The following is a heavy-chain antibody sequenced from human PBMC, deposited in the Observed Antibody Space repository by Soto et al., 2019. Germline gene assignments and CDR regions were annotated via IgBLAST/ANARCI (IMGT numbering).Heavy chain of an antibody. V-gene: IGHV1-69*02. J-gene: IGHJ3*02. Sequence: SVKVSCKASGGTFSSSTISWVRQAPGQGLEWMGRIIPILGIANYAQKFQGRVTITADKSTSTAYMELSSLRSEDTAVYYCARGLNYHDAFDIWGQGTMVTVSS. D-gene: IGHD3-10*01. CDR3: ARGLNYHDAFDI. CDR1: GGTFSSST. CDR2: IIPILGIA.